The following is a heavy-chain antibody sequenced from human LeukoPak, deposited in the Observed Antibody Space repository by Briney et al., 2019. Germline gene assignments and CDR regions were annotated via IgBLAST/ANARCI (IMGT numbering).Heavy chain of an antibody. D-gene: IGHD3-10*01. Sequence: GGSLRLSCAASGFTFSSYAMSWVRQAPGKGLEWVSVMTSSGGGTDYADSVKGRFTISRDNFKNTLYLQMNSLRAEDTAVYYCAKAHYFGSGSFDHWGQGTLVTVST. V-gene: IGHV3-23*01. J-gene: IGHJ4*02. CDR3: AKAHYFGSGSFDH. CDR2: MTSSGGGT. CDR1: GFTFSSYA.